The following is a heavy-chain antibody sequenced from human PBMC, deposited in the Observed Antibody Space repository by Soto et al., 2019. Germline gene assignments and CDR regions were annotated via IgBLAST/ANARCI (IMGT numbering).Heavy chain of an antibody. D-gene: IGHD6-13*01. CDR3: ARQTTYISSWFDY. Sequence: QVQLQESGPGLVKPSETLSLTCTVSGGSITNHYWTWIRQPAGKGLEWIGRIFTSGSTNYNPSLKSRLTRAVDTSKDQFSLKLNTVTAADTALYFCARQTTYISSWFDYWGHGTLVTVSS. CDR2: IFTSGST. CDR1: GGSITNHY. J-gene: IGHJ5*01. V-gene: IGHV4-4*07.